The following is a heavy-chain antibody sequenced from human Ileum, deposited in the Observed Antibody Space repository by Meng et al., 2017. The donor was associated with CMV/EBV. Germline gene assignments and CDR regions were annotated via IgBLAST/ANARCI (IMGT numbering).Heavy chain of an antibody. CDR1: GYPFSSHA. V-gene: IGHV7-4-1*02. CDR2: INTYTGDP. Sequence: SCKASGYPFSSHAMNWVRQAPGEGLEWLGWINTYTGDPYYVQGFTGRFVFSLDTSVNTAFLQISGLTAEDTAMYYCVRDLRDGSLDYWGQGTLVTVSS. CDR3: VRDLRDGSLDY. J-gene: IGHJ4*02. D-gene: IGHD6-25*01.